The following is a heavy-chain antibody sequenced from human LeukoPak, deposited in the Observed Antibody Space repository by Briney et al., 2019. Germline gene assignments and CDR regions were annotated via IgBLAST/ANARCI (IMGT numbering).Heavy chain of an antibody. CDR2: IISGGTTQ. D-gene: IGHD5-12*01. V-gene: IGHV3-48*03. CDR3: ARDTVDGPFVTSLDY. CDR1: GFTSSTYE. J-gene: IGHJ4*02. Sequence: PGGSLRLSCSASGFTSSTYEMNWVRQTPGKGLEWVAHIISGGTTQYYADSVRGRFTVSRDNAKNSLYLHMNSLRAEDTAVYYCARDTVDGPFVTSLDYWGQGARVTVSS.